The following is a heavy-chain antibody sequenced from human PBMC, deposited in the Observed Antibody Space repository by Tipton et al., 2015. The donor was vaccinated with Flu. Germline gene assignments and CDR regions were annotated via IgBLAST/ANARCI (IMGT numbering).Heavy chain of an antibody. CDR1: GGPISSGSYY. Sequence: TLSLTCTVSGGPISSGSYYWSWIRQPAGKGLEWSGRIYTSGSTNYNPSLKSRVTISVDTSKNQFSLKLSSVTAADTAVYYCAREGDSSGHDAFDIWGQGTMVTVSS. J-gene: IGHJ3*02. V-gene: IGHV4-61*02. D-gene: IGHD3-22*01. CDR3: AREGDSSGHDAFDI. CDR2: IYTSGST.